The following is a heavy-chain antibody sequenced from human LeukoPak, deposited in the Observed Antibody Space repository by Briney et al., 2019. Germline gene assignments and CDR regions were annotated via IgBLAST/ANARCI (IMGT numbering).Heavy chain of an antibody. CDR3: AKDSTFYGSGSHFDY. V-gene: IGHV3-30-3*01. CDR1: GFTFSSYA. D-gene: IGHD3-10*01. J-gene: IGHJ4*02. CDR2: ISYDGSNK. Sequence: GRSLRLSCAASGFTFSSYAMHWVRQAPGKGLEWVAVISYDGSNKYYADSVKGRFTISRDNSKNTLYLQMSSLRAEDTAVYYCAKDSTFYGSGSHFDYWGQGTLVTVSS.